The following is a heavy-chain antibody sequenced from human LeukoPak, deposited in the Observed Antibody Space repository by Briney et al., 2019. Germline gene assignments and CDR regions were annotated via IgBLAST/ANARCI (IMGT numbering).Heavy chain of an antibody. V-gene: IGHV3-23*01. CDR2: VSGSGGST. CDR1: GFTFSGYA. J-gene: IGHJ4*02. CDR3: TRGRYYFDI. D-gene: IGHD4-17*01. Sequence: GGSLRLSCAASGFTFSGYAMSWVRQAPGKGLEWVSGVSGSGGSTYYADSVKGRFTISRDNSKNTLYLQMNSLRVEDTAVYYCTRGRYYFDIWGQGTLVIVSS.